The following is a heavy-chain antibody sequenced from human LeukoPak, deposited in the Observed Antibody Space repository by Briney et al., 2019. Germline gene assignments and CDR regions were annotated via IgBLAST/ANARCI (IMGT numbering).Heavy chain of an antibody. CDR3: AREAVAGQFDY. V-gene: IGHV3-20*04. J-gene: IGHJ4*02. Sequence: GGSLRLSCAASGFTVSTNYMTWVRQAPGKGLEWVSGINWNGGSTGYADSVKGRFTISRDNAKNSLYLQMNSLRAEDTALYYCAREAVAGQFDYWGQGTLVTVSS. CDR2: INWNGGST. D-gene: IGHD6-19*01. CDR1: GFTVSTNY.